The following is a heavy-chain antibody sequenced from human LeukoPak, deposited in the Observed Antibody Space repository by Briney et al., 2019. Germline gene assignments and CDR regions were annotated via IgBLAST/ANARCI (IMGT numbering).Heavy chain of an antibody. Sequence: SVKVSCKSSGFTFSGSAVQWVRQARGQRLEWIGWIVIGSGNTNYAQKFQERVTITRDMSTSTAYLELSSLRFEDTAVYYCAAFSFTPPYYFDYWGQGTLVTVSS. CDR2: IVIGSGNT. CDR1: GFTFSGSA. V-gene: IGHV1-58*01. CDR3: AAFSFTPPYYFDY. D-gene: IGHD2-15*01. J-gene: IGHJ4*02.